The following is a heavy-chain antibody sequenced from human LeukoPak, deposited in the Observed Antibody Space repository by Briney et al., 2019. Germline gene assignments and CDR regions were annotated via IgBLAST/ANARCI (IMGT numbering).Heavy chain of an antibody. CDR2: IYYSGST. CDR3: ARWSENSSSWYTYFDY. D-gene: IGHD6-13*01. CDR1: GGSISTYY. J-gene: IGHJ4*02. Sequence: SETLSLTCAVSGGSISTYYGNWIRQAPGKGLEWIGYIYYSGSTNYNPSLKSRVTISVDTSKNQFSLKLSSVTAADTAVYYCARWSENSSSWYTYFDYWGQGTLVTVSS. V-gene: IGHV4-59*01.